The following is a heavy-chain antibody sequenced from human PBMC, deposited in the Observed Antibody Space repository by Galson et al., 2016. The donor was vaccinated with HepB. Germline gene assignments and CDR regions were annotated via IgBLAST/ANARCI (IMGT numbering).Heavy chain of an antibody. Sequence: SLRLSCAASGLTVSTNYMSWVRQAPGKGLEWVSVFFSGGGAYYADSVKGRFTISRDNSKNTLYLQMDSLSAEDTAVYHCVKPVGGSTRAAFDIWGQGTMVTVSS. CDR2: FFSGGGA. CDR1: GLTVSTNY. CDR3: VKPVGGSTRAAFDI. J-gene: IGHJ3*02. D-gene: IGHD3-16*01. V-gene: IGHV3-66*04.